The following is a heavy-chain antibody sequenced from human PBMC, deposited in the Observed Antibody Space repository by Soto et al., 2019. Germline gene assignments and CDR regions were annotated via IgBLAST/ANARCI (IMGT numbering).Heavy chain of an antibody. CDR3: ARDPKCIYCSGGSCSS. CDR2: ISSSSSYT. CDR1: GFTFSDYY. J-gene: IGHJ5*02. D-gene: IGHD2-15*01. Sequence: GGSLRLSCAASGFTFSDYYMSWIRQAPGKGLEWVSYISSSSSYTNYADSVKGRFTISRDNAKNSLYLQMNSLRAEDTAVYYCARDPKCIYCSGGSCSSWGQGTLVTVSS. V-gene: IGHV3-11*06.